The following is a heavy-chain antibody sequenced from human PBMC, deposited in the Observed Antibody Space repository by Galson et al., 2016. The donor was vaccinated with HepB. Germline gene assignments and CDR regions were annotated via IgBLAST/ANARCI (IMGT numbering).Heavy chain of an antibody. D-gene: IGHD6-13*01. CDR2: IYYSGST. CDR1: GGAINSASYY. Sequence: SETLSPTCNVSGGAINSASYYWGWIRQPPGKGLEWIANIYYSGSTYYEPSLKSRVTISVDKSKNHVALELSSVVAADTAMYYCARGQFGSSWTPHFDAWGQGTTVTVSS. J-gene: IGHJ6*02. CDR3: ARGQFGSSWTPHFDA. V-gene: IGHV4-39*02.